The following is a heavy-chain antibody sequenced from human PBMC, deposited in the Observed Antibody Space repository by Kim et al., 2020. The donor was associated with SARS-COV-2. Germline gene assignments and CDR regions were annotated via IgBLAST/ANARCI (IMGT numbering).Heavy chain of an antibody. D-gene: IGHD3-10*01. Sequence: GGSLRLSCAASGFTFSSYAMSWVRQAPGKGLEWVSAISGSGGSTYYADSVKGRFTISRDNSKNTLYLQMNSLRAEDTAVYYCAKDVGYYGSGSYYKMLPDYWGQGTLVTVSS. CDR3: AKDVGYYGSGSYYKMLPDY. CDR2: ISGSGGST. CDR1: GFTFSSYA. J-gene: IGHJ4*02. V-gene: IGHV3-23*01.